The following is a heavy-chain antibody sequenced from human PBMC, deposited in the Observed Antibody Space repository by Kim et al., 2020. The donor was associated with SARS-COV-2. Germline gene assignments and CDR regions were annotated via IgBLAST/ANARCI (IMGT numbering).Heavy chain of an antibody. V-gene: IGHV3-23*01. D-gene: IGHD3-10*01. CDR3: AKDGPGRKTVNRYYYYYAMDV. CDR2: VSGSGGNT. J-gene: IGHJ6*02. CDR1: GFTFSDYA. Sequence: GGSLRLSCTASGFTFSDYAMSWVRQVPGKGLEWVSVVSGSGGNTYYADSVKGRFTGSRDNSKNTLFLQMSSLRPEDTAVYYCAKDGPGRKTVNRYYYYYAMDVWGQGTTVSVS.